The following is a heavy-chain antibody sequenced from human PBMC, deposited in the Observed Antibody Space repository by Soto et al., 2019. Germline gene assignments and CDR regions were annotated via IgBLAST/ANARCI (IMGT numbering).Heavy chain of an antibody. D-gene: IGHD3-22*01. CDR1: GGTFSSYA. CDR3: ARPWDSSGYYSFYY. CDR2: IIPIFGTA. J-gene: IGHJ4*02. Sequence: GASGKVSCKASGGTFSSYAISWVRQAPRQGLEWMGGIIPIFGTANYAQKFQGRVTITADESTSTAYMELSSLRSEDTAVYYCARPWDSSGYYSFYYWGQGTLVTVSS. V-gene: IGHV1-69*13.